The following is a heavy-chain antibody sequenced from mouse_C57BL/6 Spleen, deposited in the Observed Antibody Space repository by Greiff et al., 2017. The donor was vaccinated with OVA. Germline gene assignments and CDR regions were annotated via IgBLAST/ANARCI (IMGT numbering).Heavy chain of an antibody. V-gene: IGHV1-50*01. J-gene: IGHJ3*01. CDR1: GYTFTSYW. CDR2: IDPAAGYT. D-gene: IGHD1-1*01. Sequence: QVHVKQPGAELVKPGASVTLSCKASGYTFTSYWMQWVKQRPVQGLEWIGEIDPAAGYTTYNQKFKGKATLTVDTSSSTAYMQLSSLTSEDSAVYYCARNYGSPFAYWGKGALVTVSA. CDR3: ARNYGSPFAY.